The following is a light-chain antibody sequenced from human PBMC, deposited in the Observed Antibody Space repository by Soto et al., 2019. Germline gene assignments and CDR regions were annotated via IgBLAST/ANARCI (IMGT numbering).Light chain of an antibody. CDR3: MQDPQTPPYT. CDR1: QSLLHSNGYHY. V-gene: IGKV2-28*01. Sequence: DVVMTQSPLSLPVTPGESASISCRSSQSLLHSNGYHYVDWYLQKPGQSPQLLIYLGSLRAGGVPDRFSGSGSGTDFTLKISRMEAEDVGVYYCMQDPQTPPYTFGQGTKVEIK. CDR2: LGS. J-gene: IGKJ2*01.